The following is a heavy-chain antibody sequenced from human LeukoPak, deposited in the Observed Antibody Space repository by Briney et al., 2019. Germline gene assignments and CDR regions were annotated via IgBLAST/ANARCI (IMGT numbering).Heavy chain of an antibody. V-gene: IGHV3-23*01. D-gene: IGHD3-22*01. CDR1: GFTFPSYA. Sequence: GGSLRLSCAAAGFTFPSYAMAWVRQAPGKGLEWVSSISSSGANTYYADSVRGRFTISRDNSKNTLYLQMNSLRAEDTAVYYCAKIYDSSGYYYVPLFDYWGQGTLVTVSS. CDR2: ISSSGANT. J-gene: IGHJ4*02. CDR3: AKIYDSSGYYYVPLFDY.